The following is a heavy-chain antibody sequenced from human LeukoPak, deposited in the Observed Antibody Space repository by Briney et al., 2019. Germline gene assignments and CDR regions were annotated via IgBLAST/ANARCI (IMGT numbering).Heavy chain of an antibody. V-gene: IGHV1-2*06. Sequence: ASVKVSCKASGYTFTGYYMHWVRQAPGQGLEWMGRINPNRGGTNYAQKFQGRVTMTRDTPISTAYMELSRLRSDDTAVYYCASFAVAGYYFDYWGQGTLVTVSS. D-gene: IGHD6-19*01. J-gene: IGHJ4*02. CDR3: ASFAVAGYYFDY. CDR1: GYTFTGYY. CDR2: INPNRGGT.